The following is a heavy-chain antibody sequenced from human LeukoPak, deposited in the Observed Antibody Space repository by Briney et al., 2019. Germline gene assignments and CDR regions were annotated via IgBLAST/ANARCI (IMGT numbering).Heavy chain of an antibody. CDR1: GFTFDDYA. J-gene: IGHJ1*01. D-gene: IGHD2-15*01. Sequence: AGGSLRLSCAASGFTFDDYAMHWVRQAPGKGLEWVSLISWVGGGTYYADSVKDRFTLYRDNNKNSLYLQMNSLRAEDTALYYCAKDISQRCSGGSCYSDVVFQHWGQGTLVTVSS. V-gene: IGHV3-43D*04. CDR3: AKDISQRCSGGSCYSDVVFQH. CDR2: ISWVGGGT.